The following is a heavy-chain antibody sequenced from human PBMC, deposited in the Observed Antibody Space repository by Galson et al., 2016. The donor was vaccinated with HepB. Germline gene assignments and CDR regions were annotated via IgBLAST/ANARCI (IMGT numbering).Heavy chain of an antibody. CDR2: INWSGDST. V-gene: IGHV3-20*01. J-gene: IGHJ6*02. CDR3: ARGLVGSGMDV. CDR1: GFTFGDYA. Sequence: SLRLSCAAPGFTFGDYAMSWFRQAPGKGLEWVSGINWSGDSTAYADSVKGRFTMYRDDARNSLYLQMSSLRVEDTALYQCARGLVGSGMDVWGQGTTVTVSS. D-gene: IGHD3-10*01.